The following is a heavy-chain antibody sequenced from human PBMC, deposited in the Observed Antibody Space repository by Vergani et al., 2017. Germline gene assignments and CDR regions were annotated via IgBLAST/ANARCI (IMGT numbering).Heavy chain of an antibody. V-gene: IGHV1-24*01. CDR3: TRGWYYDSIAYWAY. Sequence: QVQLVQSGAEVKKPGASVKVSCKASGYTFTGYYMHWVRQAPGQGLEWMGGFDPEDGETIYAQKFQGRVTMTEDTSTDTAYMELSSLRSEDTAVYYCTRGWYYDSIAYWAYWGQGTLVTVSS. CDR1: GYTFTGYY. D-gene: IGHD3-22*01. J-gene: IGHJ4*02. CDR2: FDPEDGET.